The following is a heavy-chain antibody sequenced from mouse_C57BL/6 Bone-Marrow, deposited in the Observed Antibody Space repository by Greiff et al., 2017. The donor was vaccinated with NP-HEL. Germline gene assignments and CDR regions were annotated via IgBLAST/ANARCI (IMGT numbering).Heavy chain of an antibody. V-gene: IGHV1S135*01. J-gene: IGHJ3*01. CDR1: GYSFTDYS. Sequence: VQLQQSGPELVKPGASVKVSCKASGYSFTDYSLYWVKQSHGKSLEWIGYIDPNNGGSSYNQKFKGKATLTVDKSSSTAFMQLNSLTSEDSAVYYCVRGGYGAFAYWGQGTRVTVSA. D-gene: IGHD1-1*02. CDR2: IDPNNGGS. CDR3: VRGGYGAFAY.